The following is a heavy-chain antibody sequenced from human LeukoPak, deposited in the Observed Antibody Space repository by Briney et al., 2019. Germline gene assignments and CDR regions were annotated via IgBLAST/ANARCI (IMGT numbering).Heavy chain of an antibody. CDR2: IYSSGST. Sequence: SETLSLTCTVSVGSISSYYWRWMRQPPGKGLMWIGYIYSSGSTNYNPSLKSRVTISVDTSKSQFTLKLSSVTAADTAVYYCARLLVVPAAIACGSSWTFDYWGQGTLVTVSS. D-gene: IGHD2-2*02. J-gene: IGHJ4*02. CDR1: VGSISSYY. V-gene: IGHV4-4*09. CDR3: ARLLVVPAAIACGSSWTFDY.